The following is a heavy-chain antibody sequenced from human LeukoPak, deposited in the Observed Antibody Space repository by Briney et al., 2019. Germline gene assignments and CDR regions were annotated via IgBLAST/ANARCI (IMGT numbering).Heavy chain of an antibody. J-gene: IGHJ4*02. CDR3: ARFGAHSFDY. CDR1: GYTFTSYA. CDR2: INTGTGNP. Sequence: ASVKVSCKTSGYTFTSYAMNWVRQAPGQGLEFMGWINTGTGNPTYAQGFTGRFVFSLDTSVSTAYLQISSLKPEDTAVYYCARFGAHSFDYWRQGTLATVSS. D-gene: IGHD3-16*01. V-gene: IGHV7-4-1*02.